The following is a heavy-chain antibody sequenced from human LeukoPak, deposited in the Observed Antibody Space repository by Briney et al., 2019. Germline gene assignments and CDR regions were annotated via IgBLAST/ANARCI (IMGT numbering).Heavy chain of an antibody. Sequence: PGGSLRLSCAASGFTFSSYAMNWVRQAPGKGLEWVSVIYSGGSTYYADSVKGRFTISRDNSKNTLYLQMNSLRAEGTAVYYCARDHPSIAAAGPFDYWGQGTLVTVSS. V-gene: IGHV3-66*02. D-gene: IGHD6-13*01. CDR3: ARDHPSIAAAGPFDY. CDR2: IYSGGST. J-gene: IGHJ4*02. CDR1: GFTFSSYA.